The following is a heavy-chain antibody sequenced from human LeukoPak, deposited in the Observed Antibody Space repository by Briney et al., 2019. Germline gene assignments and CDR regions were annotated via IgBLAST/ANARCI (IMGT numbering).Heavy chain of an antibody. Sequence: PSETLSLTCTVSGGSISSYYWSWIRQPPGKGLEWIGYIYYSGSTNYNPSLKSRVTISVDTSKNQFSLKLCSVTAADTAVYYCASYSSSWYEGRYFDYWGQGTLVTVSS. D-gene: IGHD6-13*01. J-gene: IGHJ4*02. V-gene: IGHV4-59*01. CDR3: ASYSSSWYEGRYFDY. CDR2: IYYSGST. CDR1: GGSISSYY.